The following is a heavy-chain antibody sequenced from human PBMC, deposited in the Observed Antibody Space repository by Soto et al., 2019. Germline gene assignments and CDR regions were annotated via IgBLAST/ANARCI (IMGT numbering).Heavy chain of an antibody. CDR1: GGSISNHY. J-gene: IGHJ4*02. Sequence: QVQLQESGPGLVKPSETLSLTSSVSGGSISNHYWSWIRQPPVKGLEWIGYIYYNGNTNYNPSFKSRVTMSVDTSRNQISLKLTTVTAADTAVYYCTRANWDSEYWGQGTLVTVSS. D-gene: IGHD7-27*01. CDR2: IYYNGNT. CDR3: TRANWDSEY. V-gene: IGHV4-59*11.